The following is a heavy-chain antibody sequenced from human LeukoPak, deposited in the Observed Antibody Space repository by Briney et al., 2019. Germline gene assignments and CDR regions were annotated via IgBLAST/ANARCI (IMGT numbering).Heavy chain of an antibody. CDR3: AKKRPGGVEELPDY. J-gene: IGHJ4*02. CDR2: ISYDGSNK. CDR1: GFTFSSYG. V-gene: IGHV3-30*18. Sequence: PGGSLRLSCAASGFTFSSYGMHWVRQAPGKGLEWVAVISYDGSNKYYVDSVKGRFAISRDNSKDTLYLQMNSLRAEDTAVYYCAKKRPGGVEELPDYWGQGTLVTVSS. D-gene: IGHD1-26*01.